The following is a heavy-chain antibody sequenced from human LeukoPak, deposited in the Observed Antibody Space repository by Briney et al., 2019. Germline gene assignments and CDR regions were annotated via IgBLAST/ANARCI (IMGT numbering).Heavy chain of an antibody. CDR1: GFTFSSYS. Sequence: GGSLRLSCAASGFTFSSYSMSWVRQAPGKGLEWVSTITSIADSTYYADSVKGRFTISRDNSKNTLYLQMNSLRAEDTAVYYCARGGTFYDSSGYWYREGVWYWFDPWGQGTLVTASS. J-gene: IGHJ5*02. V-gene: IGHV3-23*01. CDR2: ITSIADST. CDR3: ARGGTFYDSSGYWYREGVWYWFDP. D-gene: IGHD3-22*01.